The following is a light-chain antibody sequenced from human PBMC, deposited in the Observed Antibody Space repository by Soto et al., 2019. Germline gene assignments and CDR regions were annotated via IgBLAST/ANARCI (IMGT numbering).Light chain of an antibody. Sequence: QSVLTQPASVSGSPGQSITISCTGTSSDIGAYNYVSWYQQFPGTAPKLILYDVYSRPSGVSIRFSGSKSGNTASLTISGLQAEDEADYYCSSYTSTSTPHVFGTGTKLTVL. CDR2: DVY. CDR1: SSDIGAYNY. V-gene: IGLV2-14*01. CDR3: SSYTSTSTPHV. J-gene: IGLJ1*01.